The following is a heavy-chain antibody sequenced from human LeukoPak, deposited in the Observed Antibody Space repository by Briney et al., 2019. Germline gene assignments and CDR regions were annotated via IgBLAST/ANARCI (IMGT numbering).Heavy chain of an antibody. V-gene: IGHV4-59*01. J-gene: IGHJ3*02. Sequence: SETLSLTCTVSDGSISSYYWSWIRQPPGKGLEWIGYIYYSGSTNYNPSLKSRVTISVDTSKNQFSLKLSSVTAADTAVYYCARDRDAFDIWGQGTMVTVSS. CDR3: ARDRDAFDI. CDR2: IYYSGST. CDR1: DGSISSYY.